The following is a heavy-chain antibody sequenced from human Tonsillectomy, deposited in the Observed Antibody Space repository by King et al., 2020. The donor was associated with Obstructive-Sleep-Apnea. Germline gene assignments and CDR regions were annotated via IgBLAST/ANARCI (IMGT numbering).Heavy chain of an antibody. CDR2: ISGSSSYI. CDR3: VRDYSVVSGLDV. CDR1: GFTFSSYS. Sequence: VQLVESGGGLVKPGGSLRLSCVASGFTFSSYSINWVRQAPGKGLEWVSSISGSSSYIYYADSVKGRFTNSRDNAKNSLYLQINSLRAEDTAVYYCVRDYSVVSGLDVWGLGTTVTVSS. J-gene: IGHJ6*02. D-gene: IGHD2-15*01. V-gene: IGHV3-21*01.